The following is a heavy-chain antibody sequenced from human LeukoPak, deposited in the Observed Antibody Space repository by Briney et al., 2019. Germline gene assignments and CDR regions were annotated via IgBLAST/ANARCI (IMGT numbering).Heavy chain of an antibody. CDR1: GITLSNYG. Sequence: GGSLRHSCAVSGITLSNYGMSWVRQAPGKGLEWVAGIRDNGGSTNYADSVKGRFTISRDNPKNTLYLQMNSLRAEDTAVYFCAKRGVVIRVILVGFHKEAYYFDSWGQGALVTVSS. J-gene: IGHJ4*02. CDR3: AKRGVVIRVILVGFHKEAYYFDS. CDR2: IRDNGGST. D-gene: IGHD3-22*01. V-gene: IGHV3-23*01.